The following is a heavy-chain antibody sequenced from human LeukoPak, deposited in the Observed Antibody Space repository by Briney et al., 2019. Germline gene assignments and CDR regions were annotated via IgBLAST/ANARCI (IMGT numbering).Heavy chain of an antibody. CDR3: ATEIYYDFWSGYYRFVDAFDI. Sequence: SETLSLTCTVSGGSISSGSYYWSWIRQPAGKGLEWIGRIYTSGSTNYNPSLKSRVTISVDTSKNQFSLKLSSVTAADTAVYYCATEIYYDFWSGYYRFVDAFDIWGQGTMVTVSS. D-gene: IGHD3-3*01. CDR1: GGSISSGSYY. V-gene: IGHV4-61*02. J-gene: IGHJ3*02. CDR2: IYTSGST.